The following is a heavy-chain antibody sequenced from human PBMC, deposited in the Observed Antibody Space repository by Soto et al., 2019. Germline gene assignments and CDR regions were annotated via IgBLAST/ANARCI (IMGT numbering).Heavy chain of an antibody. J-gene: IGHJ6*02. Sequence: WTWIRHRPGEGLEWFGYINHRGSLYYNPSLKSRVSMSVDTSKNQFSLNLSSVTAADTAVYYCARELPQRQGRNMDVWGQGTTGTVSS. CDR3: ARELPQRQGRNMDV. V-gene: IGHV4-31*02. CDR2: INHRGSL. D-gene: IGHD1-1*01.